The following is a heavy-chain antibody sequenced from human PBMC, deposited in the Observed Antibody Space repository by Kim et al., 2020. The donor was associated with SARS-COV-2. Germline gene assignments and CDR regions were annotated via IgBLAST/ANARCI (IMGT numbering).Heavy chain of an antibody. CDR1: GYSFTNFG. V-gene: IGHV1-18*04. Sequence: ASVKVSCKASGYSFTNFGITWVRQAPGQGLEWMGWILPSNGNTKYAQRLQGRVTLTRDTSASTAYMNLRNLTSDDTAVYSCARRGDRPFCSSANCYLDYW. D-gene: IGHD2-2*01. J-gene: IGHJ4*01. CDR2: ILPSNGNT. CDR3: ARRGDRPFCSSANCYLDY.